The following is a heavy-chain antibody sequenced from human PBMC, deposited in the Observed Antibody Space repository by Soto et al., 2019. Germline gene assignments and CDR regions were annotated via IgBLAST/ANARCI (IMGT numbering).Heavy chain of an antibody. CDR1: GFTFSSYA. D-gene: IGHD2-2*01. V-gene: IGHV3-23*01. J-gene: IGHJ6*02. CDR3: AKSGDSSWANMDV. Sequence: GGSLRLSCAASGFTFSSYAINWVRQAPGKGLEWVSTISGSGDNTYYADSVKGRFTISRDNSKNTLSLQMNTLRAEDTAVYYCAKSGDSSWANMDVWGRGTTVTVSS. CDR2: ISGSGDNT.